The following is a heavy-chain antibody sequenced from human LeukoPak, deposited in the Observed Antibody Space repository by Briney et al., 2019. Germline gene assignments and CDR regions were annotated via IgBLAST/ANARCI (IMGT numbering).Heavy chain of an antibody. Sequence: GGSLRLSCAAGGFSFSSYSMNWVRQAPGKRLEWIAYISSYTITYYADFVKGRFTISRDNAKKSLDLQMNSLRAEDTAVYYCARGRGDWNYIHYYYYMDVWGKGTTVTVSS. CDR1: GFSFSSYS. V-gene: IGHV3-48*01. J-gene: IGHJ6*03. D-gene: IGHD1-7*01. CDR2: ISSYTIT. CDR3: ARGRGDWNYIHYYYYMDV.